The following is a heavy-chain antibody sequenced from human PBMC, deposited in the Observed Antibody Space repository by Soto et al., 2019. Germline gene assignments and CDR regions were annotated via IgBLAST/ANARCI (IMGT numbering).Heavy chain of an antibody. J-gene: IGHJ4*02. CDR3: ARRRYGSGARDLDY. CDR1: GYTFTSYG. Sequence: QVQLVQSGAEVKKPGASVKVSCKASGYTFTSYGITWVRQAPGQGLAWMGWITAYNGNTNYAQNLQGRVTMTTDTSTHTAYMELRSLRSDDTAVYYCARRRYGSGARDLDYWGQGTLVTVSS. V-gene: IGHV1-18*01. CDR2: ITAYNGNT. D-gene: IGHD3-10*01.